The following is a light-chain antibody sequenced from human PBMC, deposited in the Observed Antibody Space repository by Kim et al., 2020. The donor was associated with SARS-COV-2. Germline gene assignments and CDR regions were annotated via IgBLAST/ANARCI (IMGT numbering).Light chain of an antibody. CDR3: QSYDSTNVV. Sequence: GDAVTISCSRSSGTIASKYVQWYQQRPGSAPTTVIQANNQRPSGVPDRFSGSIDSSSNSASLTISGLRTEDEADYYCQSYDSTNVVFGGGTQLTVL. CDR2: ANN. CDR1: SGTIASKY. J-gene: IGLJ3*02. V-gene: IGLV6-57*03.